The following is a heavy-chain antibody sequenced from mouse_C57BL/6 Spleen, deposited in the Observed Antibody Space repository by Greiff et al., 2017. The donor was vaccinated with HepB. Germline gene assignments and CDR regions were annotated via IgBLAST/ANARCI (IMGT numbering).Heavy chain of an antibody. J-gene: IGHJ3*01. CDR3: TLRVYYGNPWFAY. CDR2: IDPENGDT. V-gene: IGHV14-4*01. D-gene: IGHD2-1*01. Sequence: EVKLMESGAELVRPGASVKLSCTASGFNIKDDYMHWVKQRPEQGLEWIGWIDPENGDTEYASKFQGKATITADTSFNTAYLQLSSLTSGDTAVYYCTLRVYYGNPWFAYWGQGTLVTVSA. CDR1: GFNIKDDY.